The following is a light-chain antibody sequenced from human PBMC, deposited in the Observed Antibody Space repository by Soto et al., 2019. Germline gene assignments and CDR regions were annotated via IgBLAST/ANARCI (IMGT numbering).Light chain of an antibody. J-gene: IGLJ3*02. CDR2: STN. V-gene: IGLV1-47*02. CDR3: ASWDVSLSGWV. CDR1: NSNIGTYY. Sequence: QSVLPQSPSASGAPGQRVTISCSGQNSNIGTYYAYWYQHLPGAAPKLLIYSTNLRPSGVPDRFSGSKSGTSASLAISGLRAEDEGHYYCASWDVSLSGWVFGGGTKLTVL.